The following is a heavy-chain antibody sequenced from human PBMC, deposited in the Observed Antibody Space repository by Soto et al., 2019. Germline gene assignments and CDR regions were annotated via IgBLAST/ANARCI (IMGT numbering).Heavy chain of an antibody. Sequence: QVQLVQSGAEVKKPGSSVKVSCKASGGTFSSYAISWVRQAPGQGLEWMGGINPIFGTANYAQKFQGRVTITADESTSTAYMELSSLRSEDTAVYYCARDITMVQGVIANWFDPWGQGTLVTVSS. CDR3: ARDITMVQGVIANWFDP. CDR2: INPIFGTA. J-gene: IGHJ5*02. V-gene: IGHV1-69*01. CDR1: GGTFSSYA. D-gene: IGHD3-10*01.